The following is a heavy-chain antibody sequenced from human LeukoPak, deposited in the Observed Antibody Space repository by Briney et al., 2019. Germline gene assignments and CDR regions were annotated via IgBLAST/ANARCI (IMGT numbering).Heavy chain of an antibody. CDR3: ARKAVTGAFDI. CDR1: GGSISSGDYY. D-gene: IGHD2-21*02. V-gene: IGHV4-30-4*08. CDR2: IYYSGST. J-gene: IGHJ3*02. Sequence: SQTLSLTCTVSGGSISSGDYYWSWIRQPPGKGLEWIGYIYYSGSTYYNPSLKSRVTISVDKSKNQFSLKLSSVTAADTAVYYCARKAVTGAFDIWGQGTMVTVSS.